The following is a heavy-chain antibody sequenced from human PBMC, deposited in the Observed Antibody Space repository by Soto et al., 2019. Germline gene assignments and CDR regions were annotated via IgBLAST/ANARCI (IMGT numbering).Heavy chain of an antibody. CDR3: AGLGDTVTGPFDY. Sequence: SETLSLTCTVSGGSISSYYWSWIRQPPGKGLEWIGYIYYSGSTNYNPSLKSRVTLSVDTSKNQFSLKLSSVTAADTAVYYCAGLGDTVTGPFDYWGQGTLVTVSS. D-gene: IGHD4-17*01. CDR1: GGSISSYY. V-gene: IGHV4-59*01. CDR2: IYYSGST. J-gene: IGHJ4*02.